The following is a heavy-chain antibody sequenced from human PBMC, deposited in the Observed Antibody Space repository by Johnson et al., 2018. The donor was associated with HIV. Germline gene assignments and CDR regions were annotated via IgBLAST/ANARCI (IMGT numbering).Heavy chain of an antibody. Sequence: QMLLVESGGGLVQAGRSLRLSCAASGFTFSDYYMSWIRQAPGKGLEWVSYIGGSDTTIYYADSVKGRFTISRDNSKNTLYLQMNSLKTEDTAVYYCARARTVVIARPDAFDIWGQGTMVTVSS. D-gene: IGHD2-21*01. V-gene: IGHV3-11*01. CDR3: ARARTVVIARPDAFDI. CDR2: IGGSDTTI. CDR1: GFTFSDYY. J-gene: IGHJ3*02.